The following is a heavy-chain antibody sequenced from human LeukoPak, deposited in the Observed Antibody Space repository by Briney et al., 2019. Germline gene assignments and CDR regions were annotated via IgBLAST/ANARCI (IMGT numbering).Heavy chain of an antibody. Sequence: SGGSLRLSCAASGFTFSSYAMSWVRQAPWKGLEWVSAISGSGGSTYYADSVKGRFTISRDNSKNTLYLQMNSLRAEDTAVYYCVRDDDRPDNGLDYWGQGTLVTVSS. V-gene: IGHV3-23*01. CDR2: ISGSGGST. CDR1: GFTFSSYA. D-gene: IGHD3-22*01. CDR3: VRDDDRPDNGLDY. J-gene: IGHJ4*02.